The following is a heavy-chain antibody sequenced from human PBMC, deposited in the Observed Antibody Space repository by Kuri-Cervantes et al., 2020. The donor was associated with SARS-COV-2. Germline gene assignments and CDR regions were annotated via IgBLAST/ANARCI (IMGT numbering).Heavy chain of an antibody. Sequence: SVKVSCKASGGTFSSYAISWVRQAPGQGLEWMGGIIPIFGTANYAQKFQGRVTITADESTSTAYMELSSLRSEDTAVYYCATPAGGHDYSNYAYWGQGTLVTDSS. CDR1: GGTFSSYA. CDR2: IIPIFGTA. CDR3: ATPAGGHDYSNYAY. V-gene: IGHV1-69*13. D-gene: IGHD4-11*01. J-gene: IGHJ4*02.